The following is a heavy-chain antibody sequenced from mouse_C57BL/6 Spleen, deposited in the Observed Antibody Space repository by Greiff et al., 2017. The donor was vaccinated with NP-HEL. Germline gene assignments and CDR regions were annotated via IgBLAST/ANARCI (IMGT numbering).Heavy chain of an antibody. V-gene: IGHV5-17*01. CDR3: AREILDY. Sequence: EVHLVESGGGLVKPGGSLKLSCAASGFTFSDYGMHWVRQAPEKGLEWVAYISNGSSSIYYADTVKGRFTISRDNAKNTLFLQMTSLRSEDTAMYYCAREILDYWGQGTTLTVSS. D-gene: IGHD5-1-1*01. J-gene: IGHJ2*01. CDR2: ISNGSSSI. CDR1: GFTFSDYG.